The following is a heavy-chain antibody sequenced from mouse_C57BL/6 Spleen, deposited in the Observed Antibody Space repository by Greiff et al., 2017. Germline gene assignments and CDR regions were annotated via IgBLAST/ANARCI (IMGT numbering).Heavy chain of an antibody. D-gene: IGHD2-1*01. V-gene: IGHV1-20*01. CDR3: ARDYGNYWYFDV. Sequence: EVQRVESGPELVKPGASVKISCKASGYSFTGYFMNWVMQSHGKSLEWIGRINPYNGDTFYNQKFKGKATLTVDKSSSTAHMELRSLTSEDSAVYYCARDYGNYWYFDVWGTGTTVTVSA. J-gene: IGHJ1*03. CDR2: INPYNGDT. CDR1: GYSFTGYF.